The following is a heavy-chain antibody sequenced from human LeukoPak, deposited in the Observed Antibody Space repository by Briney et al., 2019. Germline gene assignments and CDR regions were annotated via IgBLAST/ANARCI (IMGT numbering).Heavy chain of an antibody. J-gene: IGHJ4*02. V-gene: IGHV3-30*02. CDR1: GFTFSSYG. D-gene: IGHD6-19*01. CDR3: AKDLSVAVAGKRFDY. Sequence: PGGSLRISCEASGFTFSSYGVHWVRQAPGKGLEWVALIRFDGTNKYYADSVKGRFTISRDNSKNTLDLQMNSLRAEDTALYYCAKDLSVAVAGKRFDYWGQGTLVTVSS. CDR2: IRFDGTNK.